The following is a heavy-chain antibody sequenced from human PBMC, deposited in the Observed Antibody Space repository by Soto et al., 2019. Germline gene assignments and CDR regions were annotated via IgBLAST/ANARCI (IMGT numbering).Heavy chain of an antibody. V-gene: IGHV1-69*13. CDR3: ARDRGYSYGLTY. CDR2: IIPIFGTA. J-gene: IGHJ4*02. CDR1: GGTFSSYA. Sequence: SVKVSCKASGGTFSSYAISWVRQAPGQGLEWMGGIIPIFGTANYAQKFQGRVTITADESTSTAYMELSSLRSEDTAVYYCARDRGYSYGLTYWGQGTLVTVSS. D-gene: IGHD5-18*01.